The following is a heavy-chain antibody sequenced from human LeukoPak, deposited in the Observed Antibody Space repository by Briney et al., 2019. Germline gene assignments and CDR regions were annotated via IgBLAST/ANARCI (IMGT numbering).Heavy chain of an antibody. CDR2: ISGSGGAP. CDR3: AKDYPRGDSSSSLPPDF. J-gene: IGHJ4*02. Sequence: PGGSLRLSCAASGFTFSSYAMSWVRQAPGEGLEWVSAISGSGGAPYYADPVKGRFTISRDNSKNTLYMQMNSLRAEDTAVYYCAKDYPRGDSSSSLPPDFWGQGTLVTVSS. V-gene: IGHV3-23*01. D-gene: IGHD2-2*01. CDR1: GFTFSSYA.